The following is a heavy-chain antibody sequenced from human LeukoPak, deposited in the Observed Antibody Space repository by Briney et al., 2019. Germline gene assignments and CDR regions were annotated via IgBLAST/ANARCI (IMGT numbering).Heavy chain of an antibody. D-gene: IGHD6-19*01. CDR1: GGSLETYY. CDR3: ARGWGSVTVTPPGPP. Sequence: SETLSLTCAIYGGSLETYYWHWVRQPPGKGLEWIGEIHPSGTTNYYPSPKSRVTISIDASKNQFSLKPTSVTAADTAVYYCARGWGSVTVTPPGPPWGQGTLVTVSS. CDR2: IHPSGTT. J-gene: IGHJ5*02. V-gene: IGHV4-34*01.